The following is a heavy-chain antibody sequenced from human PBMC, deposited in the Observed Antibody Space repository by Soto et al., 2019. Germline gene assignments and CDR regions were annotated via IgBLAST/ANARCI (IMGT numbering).Heavy chain of an antibody. J-gene: IGHJ4*02. CDR2: INHSGST. D-gene: IGHD2-8*02. Sequence: QVQLQQWGAGLLKPSETLSLTCAVYGGSFSGYYWTWIRQPPGTGLEWIGEINHSGSTNYNQSLKSRVTISVDTSKNQFSLKLTSVTAADMAVYYCARDKITGLFDYWGQGTLVTVSS. CDR1: GGSFSGYY. CDR3: ARDKITGLFDY. V-gene: IGHV4-34*01.